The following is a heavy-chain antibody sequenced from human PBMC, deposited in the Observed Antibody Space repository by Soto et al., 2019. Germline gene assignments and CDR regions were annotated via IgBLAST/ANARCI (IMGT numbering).Heavy chain of an antibody. CDR1: GGSISSSRYY. Sequence: QLQLQASGPGLVKPSATLSLTCTVSGGSISSSRYYWGWIRQPPGQGLEWIGSIYYSGSTYYNPSLKSRVTISVDTSKNQYALKLSSVTAADTAVYYCARHELDSHDCSGGSCNGWFDPWGQGTLVTVSS. CDR3: ARHELDSHDCSGGSCNGWFDP. V-gene: IGHV4-39*01. CDR2: IYYSGST. D-gene: IGHD2-15*01. J-gene: IGHJ5*02.